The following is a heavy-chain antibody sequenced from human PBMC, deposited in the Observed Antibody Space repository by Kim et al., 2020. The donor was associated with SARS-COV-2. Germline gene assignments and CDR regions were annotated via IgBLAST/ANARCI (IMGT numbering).Heavy chain of an antibody. D-gene: IGHD3-10*01. V-gene: IGHV4-31*03. CDR3: ARSAYGSGSYKRGIDY. Sequence: SETLSLTCTVSGGSISSGGYYWSWIRQHPGKGLEWIGYIYYSGSTYYNPSLKSRVTISVDTSKNQFSLKLSSVTAADTAVYYCARSAYGSGSYKRGIDYWGQGTLVTVSS. CDR2: IYYSGST. CDR1: GGSISSGGYY. J-gene: IGHJ4*02.